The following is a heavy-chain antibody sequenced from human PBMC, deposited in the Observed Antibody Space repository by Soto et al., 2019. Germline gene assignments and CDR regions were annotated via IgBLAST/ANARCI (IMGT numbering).Heavy chain of an antibody. J-gene: IGHJ4*02. Sequence: PGESLKISCKGSGYNFTTFWIGWVRQMPGKGLEWMGIIYPGDSGTKYSPDFEGQVTISADRSTNTACLQWRSLRASDTAMYYCARLGFPGAIYFDSWGLGTLVTVSS. CDR3: ARLGFPGAIYFDS. CDR1: GYNFTTFW. V-gene: IGHV5-51*01. CDR2: IYPGDSGT.